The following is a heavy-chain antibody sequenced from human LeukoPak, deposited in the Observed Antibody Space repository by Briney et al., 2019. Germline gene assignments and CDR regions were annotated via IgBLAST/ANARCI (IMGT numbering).Heavy chain of an antibody. V-gene: IGHV3-7*01. CDR1: GFTFSSYW. CDR2: IKQDGSEK. J-gene: IGHJ4*02. Sequence: GGSLRLSCAASGFTFSSYWMSWVRQAPGKGLVWVANIKQDGSEKCYVDSVKGRFTISRDNAKNSMYLQMNSLRAEDTAVYYCARDLYSYGYYFDYWGQGTLVTVSS. CDR3: ARDLYSYGYYFDY. D-gene: IGHD5-18*01.